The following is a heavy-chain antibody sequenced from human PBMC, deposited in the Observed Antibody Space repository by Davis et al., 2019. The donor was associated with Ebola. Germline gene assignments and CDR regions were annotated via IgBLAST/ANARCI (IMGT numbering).Heavy chain of an antibody. J-gene: IGHJ4*02. CDR2: IYTSGSI. CDR1: GGSISSGSYY. CDR3: ASSRYCSGGSCYGPHGYFAY. Sequence: PSETLSLTCTVSGGSISSGSYYWSWIRQPAGKGLEWIGHIYTSGSINYNPSLKSRVTISVDTSKNQFSLKLSSVTAADTAVYYCASSRYCSGGSCYGPHGYFAYWGQGTLVTVSS. V-gene: IGHV4-61*09. D-gene: IGHD2-15*01.